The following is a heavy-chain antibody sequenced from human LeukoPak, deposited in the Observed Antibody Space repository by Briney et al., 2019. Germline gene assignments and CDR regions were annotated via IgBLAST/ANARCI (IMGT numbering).Heavy chain of an antibody. Sequence: GGSLRLSCAASGFTFSSYWMSRVRQAPGKGLEWVANIKQDGSEKYYVDSVKGRFTISRDNAKNSLYLQMNSLRAEDTAVYYCARDLRRSSRGNYYYYYMDVWGKGTTVTVSS. V-gene: IGHV3-7*01. CDR1: GFTFSSYW. CDR3: ARDLRRSSRGNYYYYYMDV. CDR2: IKQDGSEK. J-gene: IGHJ6*03. D-gene: IGHD1-26*01.